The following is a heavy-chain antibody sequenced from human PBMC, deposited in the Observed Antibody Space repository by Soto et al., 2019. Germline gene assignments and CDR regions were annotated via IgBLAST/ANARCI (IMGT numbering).Heavy chain of an antibody. D-gene: IGHD3-10*01. V-gene: IGHV2-5*02. J-gene: IGHJ4*02. CDR1: GFSLSTSGVG. Sequence: SGPTLVNPTQTLTLTCTFSGFSLSTSGVGVGWIRQPPGKALEWLALIYWDDDKRYSPSLKSRLTITKDTSKNQVALTMTNMDPVDTATYYCEQTITQVRECDYCGQGNLVTVSS. CDR3: EQTITQVRECDY. CDR2: IYWDDDK.